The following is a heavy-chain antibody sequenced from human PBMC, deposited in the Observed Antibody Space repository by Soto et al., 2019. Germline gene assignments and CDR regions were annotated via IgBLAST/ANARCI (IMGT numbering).Heavy chain of an antibody. V-gene: IGHV1-69*13. D-gene: IGHD3-3*01. CDR1: GGTFSSYT. CDR2: IIPIFGTA. Sequence: ASVKVSCKASGGTFSSYTISWVRQAPGQGLEWMGGIIPIFGTANYAQKFQGRVTITADESTSTAYMELSSLRSEDTAVYYCASDPSIGRITIFGVVISPKRSRHERYYYGMDVWGQGTTVTVSS. CDR3: ASDPSIGRITIFGVVISPKRSRHERYYYGMDV. J-gene: IGHJ6*02.